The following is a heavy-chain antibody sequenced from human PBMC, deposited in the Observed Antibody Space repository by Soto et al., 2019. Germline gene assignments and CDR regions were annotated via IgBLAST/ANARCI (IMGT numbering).Heavy chain of an antibody. CDR1: GVSISSGGYY. CDR3: ARGVHIVVVPAAIPVGGWFDP. CDR2: IYYSGST. V-gene: IGHV4-31*03. Sequence: SGTLSLTCTVSGVSISSGGYYWSWIRQHPGKGLEWIGYIYYSGSTYYNPSLKSRVTISVDTSKNQFSLKLSSVTAADTAVYYCARGVHIVVVPAAIPVGGWFDPWGQGTLVTVS. J-gene: IGHJ5*02. D-gene: IGHD2-2*01.